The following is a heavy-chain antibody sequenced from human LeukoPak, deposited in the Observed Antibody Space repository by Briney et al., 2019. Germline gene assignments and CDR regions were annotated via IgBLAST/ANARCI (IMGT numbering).Heavy chain of an antibody. CDR3: ARRMVRGGGFDY. CDR1: GYTFTGYY. V-gene: IGHV1-46*01. Sequence: ASVKVSCKASGYTFTGYYMHWVRQAPGQGLEWMRIINPSGGSTSYAQKFQGRVTMTRDTSTSTVYMELSSLRSEDTAVYYCARRMVRGGGFDYWGQGTLVTVSS. J-gene: IGHJ4*02. D-gene: IGHD3-10*01. CDR2: INPSGGST.